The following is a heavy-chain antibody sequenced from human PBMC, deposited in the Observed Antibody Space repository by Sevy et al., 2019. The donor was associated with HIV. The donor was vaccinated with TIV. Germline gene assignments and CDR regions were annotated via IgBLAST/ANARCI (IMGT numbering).Heavy chain of an antibody. CDR2: ISSSSYT. CDR1: GFTFSDYY. CDR3: ARAYCGGDCNYYYYGMDV. V-gene: IGHV3-11*06. Sequence: GGSLRLSCGASGFTFSDYYMSWIRQAPGKGLEWVSYISSSSYTNYADSVKGRFTISRDNAKNSLYLQMNSLRAEDTAVYYCARAYCGGDCNYYYYGMDVWGQGTTVTVSS. D-gene: IGHD2-21*01. J-gene: IGHJ6*02.